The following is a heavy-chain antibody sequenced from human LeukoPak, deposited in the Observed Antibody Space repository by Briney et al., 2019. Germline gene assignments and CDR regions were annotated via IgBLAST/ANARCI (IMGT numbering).Heavy chain of an antibody. CDR2: INHSGST. J-gene: IGHJ6*02. Sequence: SETLSLTCTVSGGSTSSSNYYWGWLRQPPGKGLEWIGEINHSGSTNYNPSLKSRVTISVDTSKTQFSLKLSSVTAADTAVYYCARVSDYDFWSGYYSYYYYGMDVWGQGTTVTVSS. V-gene: IGHV4-39*07. CDR3: ARVSDYDFWSGYYSYYYYGMDV. D-gene: IGHD3-3*01. CDR1: GGSTSSSNYY.